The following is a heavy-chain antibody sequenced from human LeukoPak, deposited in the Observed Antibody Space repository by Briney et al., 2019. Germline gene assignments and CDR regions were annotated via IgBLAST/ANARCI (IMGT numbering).Heavy chain of an antibody. V-gene: IGHV3-30*02. D-gene: IGHD3-10*01. CDR1: GFTFSSYG. J-gene: IGHJ1*01. Sequence: GGSLRLSCAASGFTFSSYGMHWVRQAPGKGLEWVAFIRYDGSNKYYADSVKGRFTISRDNSKNTLYLQMNSLRAEDTAVYYCAKGGHGSGSYSDFQHWGQGTLVTVSS. CDR3: AKGGHGSGSYSDFQH. CDR2: IRYDGSNK.